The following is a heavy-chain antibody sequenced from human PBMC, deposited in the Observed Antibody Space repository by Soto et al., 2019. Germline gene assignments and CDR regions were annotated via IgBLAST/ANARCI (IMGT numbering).Heavy chain of an antibody. CDR3: VRGNYDFNY. V-gene: IGHV6-1*01. D-gene: IGHD1-7*01. Sequence: SQTLSLTCAISGDSVSSYSAAWNWIRQSPSRGLEWLGRTYYRSKWYYEYALSVKGRITVNPDTSKNQFSLQLNSVTPDDTAVYYCVRGNYDFNYWGQGTLVTVSS. CDR2: TYYRSKWYY. CDR1: GDSVSSYSAA. J-gene: IGHJ4*02.